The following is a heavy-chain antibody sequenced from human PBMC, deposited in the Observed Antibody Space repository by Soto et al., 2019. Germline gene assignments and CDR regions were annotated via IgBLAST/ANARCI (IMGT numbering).Heavy chain of an antibody. CDR1: GFTVSSNY. V-gene: IGHV3-66*01. CDR3: ARAYGGNPALFDP. CDR2: IYSAGNT. D-gene: IGHD4-17*01. Sequence: PGGSLRLSCAASGFTVSSNYMSWVRQAPGKGLEWISIIYSAGNTYYADSVKGRFTISRDNSKNTLYLQMNSLRAEDTAVYYCARAYGGNPALFDPWGQGTLVTVSS. J-gene: IGHJ5*02.